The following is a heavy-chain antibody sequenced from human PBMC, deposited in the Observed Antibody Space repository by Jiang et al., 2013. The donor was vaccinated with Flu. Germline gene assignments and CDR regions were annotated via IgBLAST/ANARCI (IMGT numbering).Heavy chain of an antibody. D-gene: IGHD7-27*01. CDR2: ISHSGRT. CDR3: ASSLTGDSSRTYWYFDL. V-gene: IGHV4-34*01. J-gene: IGHJ2*01. Sequence: LLKPSETLSLTCAVYGGSFSGYYWSWIRQPPGRGLEWIGEISHSGRTNYNPSLKGRVTLSVDTSKNQFSLKLSSVTAADTAVYYCASSLTGDSSRTYWYFDLWGRGTLVTVSS. CDR1: GGSFSGYY.